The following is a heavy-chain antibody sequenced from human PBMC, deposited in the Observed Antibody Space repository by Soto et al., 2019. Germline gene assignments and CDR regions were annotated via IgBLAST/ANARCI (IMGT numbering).Heavy chain of an antibody. Sequence: QVQLQESGPGLVKPSQTLSLTCTVSGGSISSGGYYWSWIRQHPGKGLEWIGYIYYSGSTYYNPSLKSRVTISVDTSKSQSSLKLSSVTAADAAVYYCARAQGYDSSGYFPFDYWGQGTLVTVSS. J-gene: IGHJ4*02. V-gene: IGHV4-31*03. CDR1: GGSISSGGYY. CDR3: ARAQGYDSSGYFPFDY. CDR2: IYYSGST. D-gene: IGHD3-22*01.